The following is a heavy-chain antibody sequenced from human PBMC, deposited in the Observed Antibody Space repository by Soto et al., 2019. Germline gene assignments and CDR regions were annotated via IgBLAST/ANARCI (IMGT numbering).Heavy chain of an antibody. D-gene: IGHD1-26*01. CDR1: GGSFNGYY. Sequence: QVQLQQWGAGLLKPSETLSLTCAVHGGSFNGYYWSWIRQPPGKGLEWIGEINHLGSTNYNTSLKSRVTISLDTSKNQFSLNLSSVTAADTAVYYGGRYELDHWGQGTLVTFSS. V-gene: IGHV4-34*01. CDR2: INHLGST. CDR3: GRYELDH. J-gene: IGHJ1*01.